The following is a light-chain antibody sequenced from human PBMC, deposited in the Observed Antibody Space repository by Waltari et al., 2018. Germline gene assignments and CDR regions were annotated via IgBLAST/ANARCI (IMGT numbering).Light chain of an antibody. CDR3: QQYNTYPLT. J-gene: IGKJ1*01. CDR1: QNINSW. CDR2: KAS. Sequence: DIQMTQSPSTLSASIGDRVTITCRASQNINSWLAWYQQKPGKDPKFLIYKASSLESEVPSRFSVRGSGTEFTLTISSLQPDDFGTYYCQQYNTYPLTFGQGTKVEIK. V-gene: IGKV1-5*03.